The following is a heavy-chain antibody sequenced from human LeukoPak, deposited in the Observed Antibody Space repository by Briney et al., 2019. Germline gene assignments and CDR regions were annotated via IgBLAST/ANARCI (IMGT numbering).Heavy chain of an antibody. V-gene: IGHV3-11*01. CDR1: GFTFSDYY. CDR3: ASGYDRVGWGAFDI. D-gene: IGHD3-22*01. J-gene: IGHJ3*02. CDR2: ISNSGSTI. Sequence: GGSLRLSCAASGFTFSDYYMSWIRQAPGKGLEWVSYISNSGSTIYYADSVKGRFTISGDNAKNSLYLQMNSLRAEDTAVYYCASGYDRVGWGAFDIWGQGTMVTVSS.